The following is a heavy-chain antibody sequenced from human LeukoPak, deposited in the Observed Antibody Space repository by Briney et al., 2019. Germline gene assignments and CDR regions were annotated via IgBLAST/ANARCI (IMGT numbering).Heavy chain of an antibody. CDR1: GGTFSSYA. V-gene: IGHV1-18*01. CDR2: ISAYNGNT. CDR3: ARERVVVVPAVGPYYYGMDV. J-gene: IGHJ6*02. D-gene: IGHD2-2*01. Sequence: ASVKVSCKASGGTFSSYAISWVRQAHGQGLEWMGWISAYNGNTNYAQKLQGRVTMTTDTSTSTAYMELRSLRSDDTAVYYCARERVVVVPAVGPYYYGMDVWGQGTTVTVSS.